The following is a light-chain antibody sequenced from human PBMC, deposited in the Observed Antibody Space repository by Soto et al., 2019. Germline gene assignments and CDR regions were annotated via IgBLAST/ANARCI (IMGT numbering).Light chain of an antibody. Sequence: DIQMTQSPSTLSASVGDRVTITCRASQSINNYLAWYQQKPGKAPKLLIYKASSLESGVPSRFSGSGSGTEFTLTISSLQPDDFATYYCQQYNIYWTFGQGTKVEIK. CDR1: QSINNY. V-gene: IGKV1-5*03. CDR3: QQYNIYWT. J-gene: IGKJ1*01. CDR2: KAS.